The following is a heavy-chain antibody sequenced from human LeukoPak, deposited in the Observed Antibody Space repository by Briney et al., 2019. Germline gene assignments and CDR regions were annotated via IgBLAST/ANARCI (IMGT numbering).Heavy chain of an antibody. CDR1: GGSISSSTNW. V-gene: IGHV4-4*02. J-gene: IGHJ4*02. D-gene: IGHD5-12*01. CDR3: ARGLVDTGRSRFDY. Sequence: PSGTLSLTCAVSGGSISSSTNWWSWVRQPSGKGLEWIGEIHHSGSTNYNPSLKSRVTVSVDKPKNQFSLKMTSVTAADTAVYYCARGLVDTGRSRFDYWGQGTLVTVSS. CDR2: IHHSGST.